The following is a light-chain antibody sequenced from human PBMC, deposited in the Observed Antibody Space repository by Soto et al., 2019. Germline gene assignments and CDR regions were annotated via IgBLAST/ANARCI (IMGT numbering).Light chain of an antibody. Sequence: VLSQSPAILSLSPGERATLSCRASQSVPSTDFAWYQQKAGQPPRLLIYGASTRVTGIPARFSGSGSGTEFTLTITSLQPDDFATYYCQQYNSYPWTFGRGTKVDIK. CDR1: QSVPSTD. CDR2: GAS. CDR3: QQYNSYPWT. V-gene: IGKV3-15*01. J-gene: IGKJ1*01.